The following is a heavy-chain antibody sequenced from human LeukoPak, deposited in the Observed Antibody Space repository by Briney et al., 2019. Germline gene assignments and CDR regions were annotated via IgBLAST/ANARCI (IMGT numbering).Heavy chain of an antibody. CDR2: IYTSGST. D-gene: IGHD5-12*01. Sequence: SETLSLTCTVSGGSISSYYWSWIRQPPGKGLEWIGYIYTSGSTNYNPSLKSRVTISVDTSKNQFSLKLSSVTAADTAVYYCARKIRGYSGYDPFDYWGQGTLVTVSS. CDR1: GGSISSYY. J-gene: IGHJ4*02. V-gene: IGHV4-4*09. CDR3: ARKIRGYSGYDPFDY.